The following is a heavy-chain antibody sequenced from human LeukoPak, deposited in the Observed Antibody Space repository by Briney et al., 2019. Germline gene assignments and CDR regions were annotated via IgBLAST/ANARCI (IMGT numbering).Heavy chain of an antibody. V-gene: IGHV1-2*06. CDR3: ASASEYDYVWGSYRYAFDI. D-gene: IGHD3-16*02. CDR2: INPNSGGT. J-gene: IGHJ3*02. CDR1: GYTFTGYY. Sequence: ASVKVSCKASGYTFTGYYMHWVRQAPGQGLEWMGRINPNSGGTNYAQKFQGRVTMTRDTSISTAYVELSRLRSDDTAVYYCASASEYDYVWGSYRYAFDIWGQGTMVTVSS.